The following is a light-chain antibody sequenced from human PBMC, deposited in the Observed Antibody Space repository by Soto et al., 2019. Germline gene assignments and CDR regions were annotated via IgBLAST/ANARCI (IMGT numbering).Light chain of an antibody. V-gene: IGLV2-14*01. CDR1: SSDVGGYNY. Sequence: QSALTQPASVSGSPGQSITISCTGTSSDVGGYNYVSWYQQHPGKAPKLMIYDVSYRPSGVSDRFSGSKSGITASLTISWLLSEDEADYYCDSYTGGSSYVFGTGTKVTVL. CDR2: DVS. CDR3: DSYTGGSSYV. J-gene: IGLJ1*01.